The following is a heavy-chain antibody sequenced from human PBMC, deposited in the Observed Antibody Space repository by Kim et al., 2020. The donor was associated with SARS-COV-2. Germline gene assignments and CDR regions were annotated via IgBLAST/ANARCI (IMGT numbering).Heavy chain of an antibody. CDR2: SSYI. Sequence: SSYIDAADSVKGRFTITRDNAKNSLYLQMNSRRAEDTAVYYCARWAWPQAWGQGTLVTVSS. V-gene: IGHV3-21*01. J-gene: IGHJ5*02. CDR3: ARWAWPQA.